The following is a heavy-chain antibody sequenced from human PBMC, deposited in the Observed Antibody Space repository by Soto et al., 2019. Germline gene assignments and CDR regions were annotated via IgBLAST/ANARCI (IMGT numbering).Heavy chain of an antibody. D-gene: IGHD5-18*01. J-gene: IGHJ6*02. V-gene: IGHV1-69*13. Sequence: VASVKVSCKASGCTFSSYAISCVRQAPGQVLEWMGGIIPIFGTANYAQKFQGRVTITADESTSTAYMELSSLRSEDTAVYYCARSSTGYSYGYYYYGMDVWGQGTTVTVSS. CDR3: ARSSTGYSYGYYYYGMDV. CDR1: GCTFSSYA. CDR2: IIPIFGTA.